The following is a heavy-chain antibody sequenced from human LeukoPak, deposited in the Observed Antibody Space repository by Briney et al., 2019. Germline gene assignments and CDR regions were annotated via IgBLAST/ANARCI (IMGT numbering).Heavy chain of an antibody. CDR1: GGSISSSSYY. V-gene: IGHV4-39*01. D-gene: IGHD3-10*01. CDR2: IYYSGST. Sequence: PSETLSLTCTVSGGSISSSSYYWGWIRQPPGKGLEWIGSIYYSGSTYYNPSLKSRVTISVGTSKNQFSLKLSSVTAADTAVYYCARRRITMVRGVMGFDYWGQGTLVTVSS. CDR3: ARRRITMVRGVMGFDY. J-gene: IGHJ4*02.